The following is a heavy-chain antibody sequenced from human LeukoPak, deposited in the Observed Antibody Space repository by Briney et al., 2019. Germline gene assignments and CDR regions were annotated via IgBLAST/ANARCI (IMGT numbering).Heavy chain of an antibody. CDR3: AVNGYSGGFGPDY. Sequence: SVKVSCKASGGTFSSYAISWVRQAPGQGLEWMGRIIPILGIANYAQKFQGRVTITADKSTSTAYMELSSLRSEDTAVYYCAVNGYSGGFGPDYWGQGTLVTVSS. J-gene: IGHJ4*02. CDR2: IIPILGIA. V-gene: IGHV1-69*04. CDR1: GGTFSSYA. D-gene: IGHD6-19*01.